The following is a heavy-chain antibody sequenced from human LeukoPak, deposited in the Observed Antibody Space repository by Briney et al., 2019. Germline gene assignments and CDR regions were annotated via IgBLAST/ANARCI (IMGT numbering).Heavy chain of an antibody. D-gene: IGHD4-23*01. Sequence: SETLSLTCIVSGFSINKGYYWGWIRQPPGKGLEWIGSIHDSGRTNYDPSLKSRVTISVDTSRNQFSLTLSSVTAADTTVYYCARVPHKDSGVKTILYYLDYWGQGTLVTVSS. CDR1: GFSINKGYY. V-gene: IGHV4-38-2*02. CDR3: ARVPHKDSGVKTILYYLDY. J-gene: IGHJ4*02. CDR2: IHDSGRT.